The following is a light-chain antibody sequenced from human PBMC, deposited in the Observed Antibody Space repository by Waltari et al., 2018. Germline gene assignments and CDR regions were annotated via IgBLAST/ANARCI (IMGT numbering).Light chain of an antibody. CDR3: SSYTSSNTWV. J-gene: IGLJ3*02. CDR2: DVS. V-gene: IGLV2-14*01. CDR1: SSDIGSYNY. Sequence: QSALTQPASVSGSPGQSITISCTGRSSDIGSYNYVSWYQQHPDKAPNLIIYDVSERPSGVSNRFSASKSGDTASLTISGLQAEDEADYYCSSYTSSNTWVFGGGTKVTVL.